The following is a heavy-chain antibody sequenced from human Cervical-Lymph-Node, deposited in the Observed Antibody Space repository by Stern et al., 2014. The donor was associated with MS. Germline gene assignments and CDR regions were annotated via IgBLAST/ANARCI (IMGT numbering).Heavy chain of an antibody. CDR2: ISSSSSTI. CDR3: ASTYYDIFSRDY. D-gene: IGHD3-9*01. Sequence: VQLVQSGGGLVQPGGSLRLSCAASGFTFSSYSMNWVRQAPGKGLEWVSYISSSSSTIYYADSVNGRFTISRDNAKNSLYLQMNSLRDEDTAVYYCASTYYDIFSRDYWGQGTLVTVSS. J-gene: IGHJ4*02. CDR1: GFTFSSYS. V-gene: IGHV3-48*02.